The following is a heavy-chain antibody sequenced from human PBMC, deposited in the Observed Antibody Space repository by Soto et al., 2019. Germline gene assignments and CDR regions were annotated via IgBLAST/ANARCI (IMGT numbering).Heavy chain of an antibody. CDR3: ARDFCAGIYYGSGSSVDY. V-gene: IGHV1-18*01. CDR1: GYTFISYG. D-gene: IGHD3-10*01. J-gene: IGHJ4*02. CDR2: ISAYNGNT. Sequence: QVQLVQSGAEVKKPGASAKVSCKASGYTFISYGISWVRQAPGQGLEWMGWISAYNGNTKYAQKVQDRVTMTTDTSTSTAYMELRSLRSDDTAVYYCARDFCAGIYYGSGSSVDYWGQGTLVTVSS.